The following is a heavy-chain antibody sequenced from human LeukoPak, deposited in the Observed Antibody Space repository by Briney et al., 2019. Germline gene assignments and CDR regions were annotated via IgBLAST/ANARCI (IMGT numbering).Heavy chain of an antibody. CDR2: ISGSGGGT. D-gene: IGHD3-10*01. J-gene: IGHJ4*02. CDR1: EITLSNYS. V-gene: IGHV3-23*01. Sequence: PGGSLRLSCAVSEITLSNYSMSWVRQAPGKGLEWVADISGSGGGTNYADSVKGRFTISRDNPKNTLYLQMNSLRAEDTAVYFCAKRGVVIRVFLVGYHKEAYYFDSWGQGALVTVSS. CDR3: AKRGVVIRVFLVGYHKEAYYFDS.